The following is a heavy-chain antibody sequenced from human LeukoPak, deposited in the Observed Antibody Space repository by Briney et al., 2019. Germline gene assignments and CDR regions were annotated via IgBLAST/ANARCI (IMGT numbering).Heavy chain of an antibody. CDR2: INPNSGGT. D-gene: IGHD3-10*01. CDR3: AYGSGSPSYFDY. J-gene: IGHJ4*02. Sequence: ASVKVSCKASGYTFTRYYMHWVRQAPGQGLEWMGRINPNSGGTNYAQKFQGRVTMTRDTSTSTAYMELSRLRSDDTAVYYCAYGSGSPSYFDYWGQGTLVTVSS. V-gene: IGHV1-2*06. CDR1: GYTFTRYY.